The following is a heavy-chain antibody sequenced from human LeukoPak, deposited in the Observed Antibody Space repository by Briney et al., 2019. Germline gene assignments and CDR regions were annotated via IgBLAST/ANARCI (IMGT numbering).Heavy chain of an antibody. J-gene: IGHJ6*04. V-gene: IGHV1-69*13. Sequence: SVKVSCKASGGTFSSYAISWVRQAPGQGLEWMGGIIPIFGTANYAQKFQGRVTITADESTSTAYMELSSLRSEDTAVYYCARAQHILTGLRYYYYGMDVWGKGTTVTVSS. D-gene: IGHD3-9*01. CDR3: ARAQHILTGLRYYYYGMDV. CDR2: IIPIFGTA. CDR1: GGTFSSYA.